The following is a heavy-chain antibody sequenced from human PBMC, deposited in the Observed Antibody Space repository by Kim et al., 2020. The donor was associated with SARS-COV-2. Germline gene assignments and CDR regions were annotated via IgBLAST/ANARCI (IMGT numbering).Heavy chain of an antibody. CDR3: ARDLAFGTAGSMLLPDYYYYGMDV. J-gene: IGHJ6*02. D-gene: IGHD2-8*01. CDR1: GFTFSSYE. V-gene: IGHV3-48*03. CDR2: ISSSGSTI. Sequence: GGSLRLSCAASGFTFSSYEMNWVRQAPGKGLEWVSYISSSGSTIYYADSVKGRFTISRDNAKNSLYLQMNSLRAEDTAVYYCARDLAFGTAGSMLLPDYYYYGMDVWGQGTTVTVSS.